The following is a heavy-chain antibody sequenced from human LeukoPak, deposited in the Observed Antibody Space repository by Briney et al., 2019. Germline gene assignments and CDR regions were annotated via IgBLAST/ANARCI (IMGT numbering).Heavy chain of an antibody. J-gene: IGHJ4*02. CDR1: GGTFSSYA. D-gene: IGHD2-2*03. Sequence: SVKVSCKASGGTFSSYAISWVRQAPGQGLEWMGGIIPIFGTANYAQKFQGRVTITADESMSTAYMELSSLRSEDTAVYYCATMDIVVVPAAHTSVGDWGQGTLVTVSS. CDR3: ATMDIVVVPAAHTSVGD. V-gene: IGHV1-69*13. CDR2: IIPIFGTA.